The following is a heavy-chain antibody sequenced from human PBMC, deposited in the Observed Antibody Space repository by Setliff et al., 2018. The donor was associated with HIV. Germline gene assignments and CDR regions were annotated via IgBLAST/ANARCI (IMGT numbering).Heavy chain of an antibody. D-gene: IGHD3-22*01. CDR1: GGSISSHY. J-gene: IGHJ4*02. Sequence: LSETLSLTCTVSGGSISSHYWSWLRQPPGKGLEWIGYIHYSGSSNYNPSLKSRVTISVDTAKNQFSLKLSSVTAADTAVYYCARLGSDYYDSSGYLYYFDCWGQGTLVTVSS. CDR2: IHYSGSS. CDR3: ARLGSDYYDSSGYLYYFDC. V-gene: IGHV4-59*08.